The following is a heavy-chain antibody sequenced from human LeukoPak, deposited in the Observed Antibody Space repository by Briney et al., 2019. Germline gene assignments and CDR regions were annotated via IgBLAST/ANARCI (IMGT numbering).Heavy chain of an antibody. Sequence: SETLSLTCTVSGGSISSYYWSWIRQPPGKGLEWIGYIYYSGSTNYNPSLKSRVTISVDTSKSQFSLKLSSVTAADTAVYYCARGATISAFDIWGQGTMVAVSS. D-gene: IGHD5-12*01. V-gene: IGHV4-59*01. CDR3: ARGATISAFDI. CDR1: GGSISSYY. J-gene: IGHJ3*02. CDR2: IYYSGST.